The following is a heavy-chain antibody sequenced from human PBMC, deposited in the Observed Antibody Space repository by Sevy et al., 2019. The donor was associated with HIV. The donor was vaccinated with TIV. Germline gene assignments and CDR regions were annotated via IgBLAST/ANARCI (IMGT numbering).Heavy chain of an antibody. J-gene: IGHJ4*02. CDR2: INYSGST. CDR1: GASISSSGYY. CDR3: AGPTLTYSSGWSYFDS. D-gene: IGHD6-19*01. V-gene: IGHV4-39*01. Sequence: SETLSLTCTVSGASISSSGYYWGWIRQPPGKGLEWIASINYSGSTFYNPSLKSRVTISSDTSKNQFSLKLNSVTAADTAIYYCAGPTLTYSSGWSYFDSWGQGTVVTVSS.